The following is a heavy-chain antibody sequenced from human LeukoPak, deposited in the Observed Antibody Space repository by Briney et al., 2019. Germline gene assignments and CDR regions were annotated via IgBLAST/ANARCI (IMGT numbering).Heavy chain of an antibody. CDR1: DDSISDYY. CDR3: TRGAGWLIDY. D-gene: IGHD3-16*01. CDR2: FYNSGRS. V-gene: IGHV4-59*01. J-gene: IGHJ4*01. Sequence: SETLSLTCTVSDDSISDYYRGWIRQPPGKGLEWIGYFYNSGRSTYNPSLKSRVTISADTSKNHFSLKLNSVTTADTAVYYCTRGAGWLIDYXXXGILVTVSS.